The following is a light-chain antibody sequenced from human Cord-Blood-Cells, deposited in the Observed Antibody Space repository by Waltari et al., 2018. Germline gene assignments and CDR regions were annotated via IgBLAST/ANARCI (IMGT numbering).Light chain of an antibody. CDR3: QQYNSYSGYT. Sequence: DIQMPQSPSTRSASVGNRATIPCRASQSISSWLAWYQQKPGKAPKLLIYDASSLESGVPSRFSGSGSGTEFTLTISSLQPDDFATYYCQQYNSYSGYTFGQGTKLEIK. J-gene: IGKJ2*01. V-gene: IGKV1-5*01. CDR1: QSISSW. CDR2: DAS.